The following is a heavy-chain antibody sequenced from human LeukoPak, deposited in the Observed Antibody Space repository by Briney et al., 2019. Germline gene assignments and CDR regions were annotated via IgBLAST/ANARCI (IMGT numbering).Heavy chain of an antibody. CDR1: GGSFSGYY. Sequence: SETLSLTCAVYGGSFSGYYWSWIRQPQAKGLEWIGEINHCGSTNYNPSLLSQVTRSVDTSKNQFSQKRSSVTAADTAVYYCARDYSSGWYGSFDIWGQGTMVTVSS. CDR3: ARDYSSGWYGSFDI. CDR2: INHCGST. D-gene: IGHD6-19*01. V-gene: IGHV4-34*01. J-gene: IGHJ3*02.